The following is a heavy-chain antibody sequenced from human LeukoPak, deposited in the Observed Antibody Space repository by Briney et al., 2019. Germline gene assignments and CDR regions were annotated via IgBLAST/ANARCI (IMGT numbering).Heavy chain of an antibody. D-gene: IGHD2-8*01. CDR2: IYYSGST. V-gene: IGHV4-39*07. CDR3: ARDQVRYPDY. CDR1: GGSISSSSYY. J-gene: IGHJ4*02. Sequence: SETLSLTCTVSGGSISSSSYYWGWIRQPPGKGLEWIGSIYYSGSTYCNPSLKSRVTISVDTSKNQFSLKLSSVTAADTAVYYCARDQVRYPDYWGQGTLVTVSS.